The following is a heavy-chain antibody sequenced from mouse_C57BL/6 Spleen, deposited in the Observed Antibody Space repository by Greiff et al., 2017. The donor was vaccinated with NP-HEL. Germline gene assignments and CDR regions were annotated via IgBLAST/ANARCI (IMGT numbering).Heavy chain of an antibody. V-gene: IGHV2-2*01. CDR1: GFSLTSYG. J-gene: IGHJ4*01. CDR2: IWSGGST. CDR3: ARKDDGNHDYAMDD. Sequence: VQLQQSGPGLVQPSQSLSITCTASGFSLTSYGVHWVRQSPGKGLEWLGVIWSGGSTDYNAAFISRLSISKDNSKSQVFFKMNSMQADDTAIYYWARKDDGNHDYAMDDWGQGTSVTVSS. D-gene: IGHD2-1*01.